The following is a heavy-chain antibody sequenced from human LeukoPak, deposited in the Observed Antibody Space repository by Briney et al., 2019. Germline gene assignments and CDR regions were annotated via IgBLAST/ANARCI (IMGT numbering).Heavy chain of an antibody. J-gene: IGHJ4*02. Sequence: GGSLRLSCAVSGFTVSSNYMSWVRQAPGKGLEWVSLIHSGGTTDYADSVKDRFTISRDYSKNTVNLQINSLRAEDTAVYYCARERRYCSGDNCYSGLDHWGQGTLVTVSS. CDR2: IHSGGTT. CDR3: ARERRYCSGDNCYSGLDH. D-gene: IGHD2-15*01. CDR1: GFTVSSNY. V-gene: IGHV3-53*01.